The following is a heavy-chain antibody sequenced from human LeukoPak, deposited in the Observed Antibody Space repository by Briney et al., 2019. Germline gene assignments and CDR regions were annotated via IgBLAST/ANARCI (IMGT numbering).Heavy chain of an antibody. CDR1: GFTFSSYA. CDR3: AKSHASIWNVYDY. D-gene: IGHD1-1*01. CDR2: ISGGGAST. J-gene: IGHJ4*02. V-gene: IGHV3-23*01. Sequence: GGSLRLSCAASGFTFSSYAMSWVRLVPGKGLEWVSAISGGGASTYYADSVKGRFTISRDNSKNTLFLQMNSLRAEDTAVYYCAKSHASIWNVYDYWGQGTLVTVSS.